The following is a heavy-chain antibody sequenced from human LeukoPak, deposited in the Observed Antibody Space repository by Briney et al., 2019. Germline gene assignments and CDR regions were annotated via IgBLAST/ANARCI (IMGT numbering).Heavy chain of an antibody. CDR3: ARGPMVRGVIITGDFDH. CDR1: GGSISSYY. D-gene: IGHD3-10*01. CDR2: IYYSGST. Sequence: PSQTLSLTCTVSGGSISSYYWSWIRQPPGKGLEWIGYIYYSGSTNYNPSLKSRVTISVDTSKNQFSLKLSSVAAADTAVYYCARGPMVRGVIITGDFDHWGQGTLVTVSS. J-gene: IGHJ4*02. V-gene: IGHV4-59*01.